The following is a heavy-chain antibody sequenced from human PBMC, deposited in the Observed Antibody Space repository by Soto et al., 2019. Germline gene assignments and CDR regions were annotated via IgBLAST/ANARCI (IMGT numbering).Heavy chain of an antibody. CDR1: GGSISSGGYY. CDR3: ASRYDILTGRNSFDI. D-gene: IGHD3-9*01. J-gene: IGHJ3*02. V-gene: IGHV4-31*03. CDR2: IYYSGST. Sequence: QVQLQESGPGLVKPSQTLSLTCTVSGGSISSGGYYWSWIRQHPGKGLEWIGYIYYSGSTYYNPSLKSRVTISVDMYKNQFSRMLSSVTAADTAVYYCASRYDILTGRNSFDIWGQGTMVTVSS.